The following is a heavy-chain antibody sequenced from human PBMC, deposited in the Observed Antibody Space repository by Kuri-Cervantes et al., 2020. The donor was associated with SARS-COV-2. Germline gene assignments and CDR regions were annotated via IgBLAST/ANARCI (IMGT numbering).Heavy chain of an antibody. Sequence: GESLKISCAASGFTFSSSWMHWVCQAPEKGQEWVADIKCDGSEKYYVDSVKGRLTISRDNAKNSLYLQMDSLTAEDTAVYYCARYCTSISCESAIDFWGQGTLVTVSS. D-gene: IGHD2-2*01. CDR1: GFTFSSSW. CDR2: IKCDGSEK. V-gene: IGHV3-52*02. J-gene: IGHJ4*02. CDR3: ARYCTSISCESAIDF.